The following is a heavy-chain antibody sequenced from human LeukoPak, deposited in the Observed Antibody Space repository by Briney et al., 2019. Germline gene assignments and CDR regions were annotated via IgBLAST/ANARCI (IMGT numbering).Heavy chain of an antibody. J-gene: IGHJ5*02. Sequence: ASVKVSCKASGYSFTGYYIHWVRQAPGQGLEWMGWINPYSGGTNYAQKFQGRVTMTRDTSISTAYMELSRLRSDDTAVYYCAILAGDADRDWFDPWGQGTLVTVSS. CDR3: AILAGDADRDWFDP. CDR1: GYSFTGYY. CDR2: INPYSGGT. D-gene: IGHD3-16*01. V-gene: IGHV1-2*02.